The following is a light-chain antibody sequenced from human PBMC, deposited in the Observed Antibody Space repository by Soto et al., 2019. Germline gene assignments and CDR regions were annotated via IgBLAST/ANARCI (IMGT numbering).Light chain of an antibody. Sequence: EIVMTQSPATLSVSPGESATLSCRASQSVSSNLGWYQQKPGQAPRLLIYDASTRATGILARFSGSGSGTEFTPTISSPQSEDFAVYYCQEYNNWPPGTFGPGTKVDVK. CDR2: DAS. J-gene: IGKJ3*01. CDR3: QEYNNWPPGT. V-gene: IGKV3-15*01. CDR1: QSVSSN.